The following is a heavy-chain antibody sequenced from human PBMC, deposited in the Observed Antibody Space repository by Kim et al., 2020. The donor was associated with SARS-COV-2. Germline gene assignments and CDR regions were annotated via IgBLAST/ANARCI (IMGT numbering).Heavy chain of an antibody. CDR3: ARFHSSGWLDY. J-gene: IGHJ4*02. D-gene: IGHD6-19*01. CDR2: NT. Sequence: NTNYAKNFQGRVIMTTDKSTNTVHMELTSLTSEDTAIYYCARFHSSGWLDYWGQGTPVTVSS. V-gene: IGHV1-18*01.